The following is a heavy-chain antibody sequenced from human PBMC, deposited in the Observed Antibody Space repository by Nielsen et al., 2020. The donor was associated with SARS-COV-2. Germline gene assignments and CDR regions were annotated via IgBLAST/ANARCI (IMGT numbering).Heavy chain of an antibody. CDR2: INPSGGST. J-gene: IGHJ6*03. Sequence: ASVKVSCKASGYTFTSYYMHWVRQAPGQGLEWMGIINPSGGSTSYAQKFQGRVTMTRNTSISTAYMELRSLRSDDTAVYYCARKQGTYDFLTGSDYSYMDVWGKGTTVTVSS. V-gene: IGHV1-46*01. D-gene: IGHD3-9*01. CDR1: GYTFTSYY. CDR3: ARKQGTYDFLTGSDYSYMDV.